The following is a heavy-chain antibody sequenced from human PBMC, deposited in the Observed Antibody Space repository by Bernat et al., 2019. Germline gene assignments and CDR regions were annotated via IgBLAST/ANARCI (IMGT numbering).Heavy chain of an antibody. CDR3: ARALYSGGWYGGDY. Sequence: QGQVVESGGGVVQPGRSLRLSCAASGFPFSSYGMHWVRQAPGKGLEWVAVIWNDGGKKYYADSVKGRFTISRDNSQNTLYLQLNSLRVEDTAVYYCARALYSGGWYGGDYWGQGTLSPSRQ. D-gene: IGHD6-19*01. CDR2: IWNDGGKK. CDR1: GFPFSSYG. J-gene: IGHJ4*02. V-gene: IGHV3-33*01.